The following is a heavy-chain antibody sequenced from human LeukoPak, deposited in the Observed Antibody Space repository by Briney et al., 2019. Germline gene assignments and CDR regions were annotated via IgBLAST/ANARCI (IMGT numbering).Heavy chain of an antibody. D-gene: IGHD6-19*01. CDR3: ARDEGSGWYVGYFDY. CDR1: GYTFTDYY. CDR2: INPNSGGT. Sequence: ASVKVSCKASGYTFTDYYMHWVRQAPGQGLEWMGWINPNSGGTNYAQKFQGRVTMTRDMSTSTVYMELSSLRSEDTAVYYCARDEGSGWYVGYFDYGGQGTLVTVSS. V-gene: IGHV1-2*02. J-gene: IGHJ4*02.